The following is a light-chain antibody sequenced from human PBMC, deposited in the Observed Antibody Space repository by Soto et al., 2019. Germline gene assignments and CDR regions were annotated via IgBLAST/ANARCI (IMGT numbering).Light chain of an antibody. Sequence: EIVMTQSPATLSVSPGESATLSCRASENVNINLAWYQQKAGQALSLLICRASTRTTAIPARFSRSGYGTEFTLTISSLQSEDSEGYYCQQFSNWPRWTLGQGSKVDI. CDR1: ENVNIN. CDR3: QQFSNWPRWT. J-gene: IGKJ1*01. V-gene: IGKV3-15*01. CDR2: RAS.